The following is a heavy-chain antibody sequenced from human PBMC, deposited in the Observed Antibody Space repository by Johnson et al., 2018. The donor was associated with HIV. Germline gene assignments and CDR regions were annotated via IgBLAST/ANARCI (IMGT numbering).Heavy chain of an antibody. J-gene: IGHJ3*02. D-gene: IGHD6-13*01. Sequence: MQLVESGGRLVQPGGSLRLSCAASGFSFSSYYMSWIRQAPGKGLEWVSYISSSGSTIYYADSVKGRFTISRDNAKNSLYLQMNSLRAEDTAVYYCAREIIAAADDIWGQGTMVTVSS. V-gene: IGHV3-11*04. CDR1: GFSFSSYY. CDR3: AREIIAAADDI. CDR2: ISSSGSTI.